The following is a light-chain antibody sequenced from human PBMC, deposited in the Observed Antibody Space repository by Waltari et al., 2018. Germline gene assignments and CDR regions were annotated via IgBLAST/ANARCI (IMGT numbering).Light chain of an antibody. J-gene: IGKJ1*01. CDR2: WAS. Sequence: DIVMTQSPDSLTVSLGERATIDCKSSQCFLYGPNMKNYIAWYQLKSGQPPKLLISWASTRESGVPDRFGGSGSGTEFTLTISDLQAEDVAVYYCQEYSATPPTFGQGTKVEIK. V-gene: IGKV4-1*01. CDR3: QEYSATPPT. CDR1: QCFLYGPNMKNY.